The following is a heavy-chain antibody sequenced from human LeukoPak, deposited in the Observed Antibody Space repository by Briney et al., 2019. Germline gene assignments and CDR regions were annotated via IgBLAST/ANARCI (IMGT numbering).Heavy chain of an antibody. Sequence: ASVKVSCKASGYTFTGYYVHWVRQAPGQGLEWIGWINPNSGGTNYAQKFQGRVTMTRDTSISTAYMELSRLRSDDTAVYYCARGPVGYSSSSNLFDPWGQGTLVTVSS. CDR2: INPNSGGT. V-gene: IGHV1-2*02. CDR3: ARGPVGYSSSSNLFDP. D-gene: IGHD6-6*01. J-gene: IGHJ5*02. CDR1: GYTFTGYY.